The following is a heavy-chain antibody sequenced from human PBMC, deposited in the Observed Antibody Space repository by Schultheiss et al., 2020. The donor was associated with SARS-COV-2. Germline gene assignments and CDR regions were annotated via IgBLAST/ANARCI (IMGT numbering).Heavy chain of an antibody. CDR2: ISGSGGST. Sequence: GESLKISCAASGFTFSSYAMSWVRQAPGKGLEWVSAISGSGGSTYYADSVKGRFTISRDNSKNTLYLQMNSLKTEDTAVYYCTTELVTMVQGALGYFDYWGQGTLVTVSS. V-gene: IGHV3-23*01. CDR3: TTELVTMVQGALGYFDY. CDR1: GFTFSSYA. D-gene: IGHD3-10*01. J-gene: IGHJ4*02.